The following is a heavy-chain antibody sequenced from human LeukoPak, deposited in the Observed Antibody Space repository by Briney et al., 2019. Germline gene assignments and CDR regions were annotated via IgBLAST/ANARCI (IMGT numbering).Heavy chain of an antibody. V-gene: IGHV4-30-4*01. Sequence: SQTLSLTCTVSGGSISSGDYYWSWIRQPPGKGLEWIEYIYYSGSTYYNPSLKSRVTISVDTSKNQFSLKLSSVAAADTAVYYCAAHIVVVPAATVDYWGQGTLVTVSS. CDR1: GGSISSGDYY. CDR3: AAHIVVVPAATVDY. J-gene: IGHJ4*02. D-gene: IGHD2-2*01. CDR2: IYYSGST.